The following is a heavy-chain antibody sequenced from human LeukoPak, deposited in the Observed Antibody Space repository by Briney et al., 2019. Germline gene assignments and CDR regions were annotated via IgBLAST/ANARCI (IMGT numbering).Heavy chain of an antibody. J-gene: IGHJ4*02. CDR2: VDPEDGET. CDR3: AHSGVATIMGGGYYFDY. D-gene: IGHD5-12*01. Sequence: GASVKVSCKVSGYTFTDYYMHWVQQAPGKGLEWMGLVDPEDGETIYAEKSQGRVTITADTSTDTAYMELSSLRSEDTAVYYCAHSGVATIMGGGYYFDYWGQGTLVTVSS. CDR1: GYTFTDYY. V-gene: IGHV1-69-2*01.